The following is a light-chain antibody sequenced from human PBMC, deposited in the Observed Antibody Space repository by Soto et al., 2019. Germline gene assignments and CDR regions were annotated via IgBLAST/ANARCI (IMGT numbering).Light chain of an antibody. V-gene: IGKV3-20*01. CDR1: QSVTKNY. J-gene: IGKJ1*01. Sequence: LTQSPATLSLYPGERATLSCRASQSVTKNYLAWFQQKPGQAPRLLIYGTSNRATGIPDRFSGSGSGTDFTLSISRLEPEDFAVYYCQQYGGLPRPFGQGANADI. CDR3: QQYGGLPRP. CDR2: GTS.